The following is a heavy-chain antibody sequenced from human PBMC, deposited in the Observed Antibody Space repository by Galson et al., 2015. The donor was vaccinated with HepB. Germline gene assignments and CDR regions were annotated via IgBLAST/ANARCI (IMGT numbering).Heavy chain of an antibody. CDR2: INPNSGGT. CDR3: ARLGGYSYASNPYYFDY. Sequence: SVKVSCKASGYIFTGYYLHWVRQAPGQGLEWMAWINPNSGGTNYAQRFQAWVTMTRDKSISTAYLQWSSLKASDTAMFYCARLGGYSYASNPYYFDYWGQGTLVTVSS. CDR1: GYIFTGYY. V-gene: IGHV1-2*04. D-gene: IGHD5-18*01. J-gene: IGHJ4*02.